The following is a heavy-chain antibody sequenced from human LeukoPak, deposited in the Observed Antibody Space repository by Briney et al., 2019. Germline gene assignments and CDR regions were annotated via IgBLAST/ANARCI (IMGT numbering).Heavy chain of an antibody. V-gene: IGHV5-51*01. Sequence: GESLKISLKGSGYIFPTYWIGLAPQMPGKGLELIGIIYPGDSDTRYSPSFQGQVTISADKSISTAYLQWSSLKASDTAMYYCARIRRDGYNYDAFDIWGQGTMVTVSS. D-gene: IGHD5-24*01. CDR3: ARIRRDGYNYDAFDI. CDR1: GYIFPTYW. CDR2: IYPGDSDT. J-gene: IGHJ3*02.